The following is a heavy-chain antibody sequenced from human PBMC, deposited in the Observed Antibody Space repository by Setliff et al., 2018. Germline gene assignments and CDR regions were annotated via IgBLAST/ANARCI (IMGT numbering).Heavy chain of an antibody. J-gene: IGHJ6*02. D-gene: IGHD6-6*01. CDR2: IYHSGST. Sequence: SETLSLTCAVSGYSISSGYYWGWIRQPPGKGLEWIGSIYHSGSTYYNPSLKGRVTISVDTSKNQFSLKLSSVTAADTAVYYCARVAQYSSSSFYYYYYGMDVWGQGTTVTVSS. CDR1: GYSISSGYY. CDR3: ARVAQYSSSSFYYYYYGMDV. V-gene: IGHV4-38-2*01.